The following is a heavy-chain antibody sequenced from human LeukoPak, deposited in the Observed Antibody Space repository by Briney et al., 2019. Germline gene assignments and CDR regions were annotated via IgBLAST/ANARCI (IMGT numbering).Heavy chain of an antibody. Sequence: PGGSLRLSCVVSGFTFKTYAMSWVRQAPGKGLEWVSSISSSSSYIYYADSVKGRLTISRDNAKNSLYLQMNSLRAEDTAVYYCARAFAKGRSPLWYWGQGTLVTVSS. V-gene: IGHV3-21*01. J-gene: IGHJ4*02. CDR3: ARAFAKGRSPLWY. CDR2: ISSSSSYI. D-gene: IGHD2-21*01. CDR1: GFTFKTYA.